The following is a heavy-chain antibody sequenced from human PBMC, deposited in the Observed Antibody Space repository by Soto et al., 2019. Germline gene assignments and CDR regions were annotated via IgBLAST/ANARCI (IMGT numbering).Heavy chain of an antibody. CDR3: AKDKEVSRLLTFFDY. V-gene: IGHV3-30*18. Sequence: QVQLVESGGGVVQPGRSLRLSCAASGFTFSSYGMHWVRQAPGKGLEWVAVISYDGSNKYYADSVKGRFTISRDNSKNTLYLQMNSLRAEDTAVYYCAKDKEVSRLLTFFDYWGQGTLVTVSS. J-gene: IGHJ4*02. D-gene: IGHD3-22*01. CDR1: GFTFSSYG. CDR2: ISYDGSNK.